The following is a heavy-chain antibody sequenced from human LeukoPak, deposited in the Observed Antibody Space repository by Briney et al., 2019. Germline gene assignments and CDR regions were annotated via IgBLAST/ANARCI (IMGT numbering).Heavy chain of an antibody. CDR2: IYYSGST. J-gene: IGHJ4*02. CDR3: ARARLGDFDY. CDR1: GGSISSYY. D-gene: IGHD3-16*01. V-gene: IGHV4-59*01. Sequence: PSETLSLTCTVSGGSISSYYWSWIRQPPGKGLEWIGYIYYSGSTNYNPSLKSRVTISVDTSKNQFSLKLSSVTAADTPVYYCARARLGDFDYWGQGTLVTVSS.